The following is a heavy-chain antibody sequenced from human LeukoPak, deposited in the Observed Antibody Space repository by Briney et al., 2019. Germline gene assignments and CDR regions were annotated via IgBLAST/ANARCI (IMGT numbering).Heavy chain of an antibody. V-gene: IGHV7-4-1*02. CDR2: FNTNTGNP. J-gene: IGHJ4*02. CDR3: AREVAPGGFDY. D-gene: IGHD4-23*01. Sequence: WASVTVSCKASGYTFTSYAMNWVRQAPGQGLEWMGWFNTNTGNPTYAQGFTGRFVFSLDISVTTAYLQISSLKAEDTAVYYCAREVAPGGFDYWGQGTLVTVSS. CDR1: GYTFTSYA.